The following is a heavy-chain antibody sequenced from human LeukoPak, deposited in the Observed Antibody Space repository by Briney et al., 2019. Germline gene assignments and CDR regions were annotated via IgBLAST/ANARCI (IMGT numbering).Heavy chain of an antibody. CDR3: ARVEYSGSPFDY. J-gene: IGHJ4*02. V-gene: IGHV1-2*02. CDR1: GYTFTGYY. CDR2: INPNSGGT. D-gene: IGHD6-6*01. Sequence: AASVKVSCKASGYTFTGYYMHWVRQAPGQGLEWMGWINPNSGGTNYAQKFQGRVTMTRDTSISTAYMELSRLRSDDTAVYYCARVEYSGSPFDYWGQGTLVTVSS.